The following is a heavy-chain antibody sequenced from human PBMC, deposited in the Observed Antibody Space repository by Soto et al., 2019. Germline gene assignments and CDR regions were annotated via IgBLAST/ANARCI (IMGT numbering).Heavy chain of an antibody. J-gene: IGHJ3*02. V-gene: IGHV3-23*01. CDR3: ARDRLKDSSGYHAFDI. CDR1: GFIFGNYM. Sequence: GGSLRLSCAFSGFIFGNYMMTWVRQAPGKGLEWVSTIRDGGESTYYADSVKGRFTISRGNAKNSLYLQMNSLRAEDTAVYYSARDRLKDSSGYHAFDIWGQGTMVTVS. CDR2: IRDGGEST. D-gene: IGHD3-22*01.